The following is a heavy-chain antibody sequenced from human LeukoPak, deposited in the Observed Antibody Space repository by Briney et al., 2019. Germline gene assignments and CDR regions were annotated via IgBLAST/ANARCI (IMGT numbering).Heavy chain of an antibody. J-gene: IGHJ4*02. V-gene: IGHV1-69*13. Sequence: SVKVSCKASGGTFSNYAISWVRQAPGQGLEWMGGIIPLFGTANYAQRFQGRVTITADESTSTAYMALSSLRSEDTAVYYCEVVPAAKQLGVFDYWGQGTLVTVSS. D-gene: IGHD2-2*01. CDR1: GGTFSNYA. CDR3: EVVPAAKQLGVFDY. CDR2: IIPLFGTA.